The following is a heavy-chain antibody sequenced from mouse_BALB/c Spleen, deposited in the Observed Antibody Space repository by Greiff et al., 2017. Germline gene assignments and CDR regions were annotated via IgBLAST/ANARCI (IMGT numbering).Heavy chain of an antibody. V-gene: IGHV3-8*02. CDR3: ARKTLITTSFYWYFDV. Sequence: EVKLQESGPSLVKPSQTLSLTCSVTGDSITSGYWNWIRKFPGNKLEYMGYISYSGSTYYNPSLKSRISITRDTSKNQYYLQLNSVTTEDTATYYCARKTLITTSFYWYFDVWGAGTTVTVSS. J-gene: IGHJ1*01. CDR1: GDSITSGY. CDR2: ISYSGST. D-gene: IGHD1-2*01.